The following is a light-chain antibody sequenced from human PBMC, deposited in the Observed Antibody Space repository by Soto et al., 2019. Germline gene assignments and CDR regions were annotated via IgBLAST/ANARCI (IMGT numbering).Light chain of an antibody. Sequence: VLTQSPATLSSSPGDRATLSCRASQSVRNELGWYQQKPGQAPRLLIFDASNRAAGIPARFSGSGSETDFTLTISSLEPEDFAVYYCQQRLSWPITFGQGTRLEI. J-gene: IGKJ5*01. V-gene: IGKV3-11*01. CDR1: QSVRNE. CDR2: DAS. CDR3: QQRLSWPIT.